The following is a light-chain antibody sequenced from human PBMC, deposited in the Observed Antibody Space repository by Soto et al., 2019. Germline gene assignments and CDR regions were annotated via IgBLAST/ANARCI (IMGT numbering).Light chain of an antibody. CDR3: HQSYSTPPT. Sequence: DIQMTQSPSSLSASVGDRVTISCRASQSISSFLNWYQQKPGKAPKLLIYAASSLQSGVPSRFSGSGSGTDFTLTISSLQPEDFKTYYCHQSYSTPPTFGQGTKVDI. J-gene: IGKJ1*01. V-gene: IGKV1-39*01. CDR2: AAS. CDR1: QSISSF.